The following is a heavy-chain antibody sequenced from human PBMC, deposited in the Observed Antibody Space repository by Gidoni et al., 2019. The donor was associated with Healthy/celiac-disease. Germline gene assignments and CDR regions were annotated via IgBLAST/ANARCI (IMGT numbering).Heavy chain of an antibody. V-gene: IGHV3-23*01. J-gene: IGHJ4*02. Sequence: EVQLLESGGGLVQPGGSMSPSCAASGFTFSSYDMSWVRTAPGKGLELVSAISGSGGSTYYADAVKGRFTISRDNSKNTLYLQMNSLRAVDKAVYYCAKDRNDIGYYYFDYWGQGTLVTVSS. CDR3: AKDRNDIGYYYFDY. D-gene: IGHD3-9*01. CDR1: GFTFSSYD. CDR2: ISGSGGST.